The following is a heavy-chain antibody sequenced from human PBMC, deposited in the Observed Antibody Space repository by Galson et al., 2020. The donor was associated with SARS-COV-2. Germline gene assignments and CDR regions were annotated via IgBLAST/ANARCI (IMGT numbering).Heavy chain of an antibody. CDR3: AGLRYYDVLAGYIVDV. Sequence: ASVKVSCKASGYTFTDYYIHWVRQAPGQGLEWMGWINPKSGGTNYAQKFEGRVTMTSDTSITTAYMELSRLRADDTAVYYCAGLRYYDVLAGYIVDVWGQGTMVTVSS. D-gene: IGHD3-9*01. V-gene: IGHV1-2*02. CDR2: INPKSGGT. J-gene: IGHJ6*02. CDR1: GYTFTDYY.